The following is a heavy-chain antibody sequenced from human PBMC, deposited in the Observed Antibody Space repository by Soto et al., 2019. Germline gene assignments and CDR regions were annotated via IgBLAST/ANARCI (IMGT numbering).Heavy chain of an antibody. CDR1: GFTFSCYW. CDR3: ARPLYGSGSVWFDP. Sequence: PGGSLRLSCSASGFTFSCYWMTWVRQSPGKGLEWVANIKEDGSEKYYVDSVKGRFTISRDNPKNSLYLQMNSLRADDTAVYYCARPLYGSGSVWFDPWGQGTLVTVSS. CDR2: IKEDGSEK. D-gene: IGHD3-10*01. J-gene: IGHJ5*02. V-gene: IGHV3-7*03.